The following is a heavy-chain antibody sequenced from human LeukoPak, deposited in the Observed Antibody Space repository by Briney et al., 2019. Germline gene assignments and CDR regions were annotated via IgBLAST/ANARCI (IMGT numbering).Heavy chain of an antibody. CDR1: GVSISSYY. Sequence: SETLSLTCTVSGVSISSYYWSWIRQPPGKGLEWIGYIYYSGSTNYNPSLKSRVTISVDTSKNQFSLKLSSVTAADTAVYYCARHENDIFDYWGQGTLVTVSS. J-gene: IGHJ4*02. V-gene: IGHV4-59*08. CDR3: ARHENDIFDY. CDR2: IYYSGST. D-gene: IGHD3-9*01.